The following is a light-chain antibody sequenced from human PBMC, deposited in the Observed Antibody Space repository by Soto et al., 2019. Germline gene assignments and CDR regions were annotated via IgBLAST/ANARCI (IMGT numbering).Light chain of an antibody. CDR1: QSVRTN. CDR2: YSS. J-gene: IGKJ1*01. CDR3: QQYAYWPET. V-gene: IGKV3D-15*01. Sequence: EVMMTQFPDTVSVTPGETVTLSCGASQSVRTNLAWYQQRPGQAPRLLIHYSSTRASDIPARFSGSGSGTNFTLAISSLQSEDFAVYYCQQYAYWPETFGQGTTVDIK.